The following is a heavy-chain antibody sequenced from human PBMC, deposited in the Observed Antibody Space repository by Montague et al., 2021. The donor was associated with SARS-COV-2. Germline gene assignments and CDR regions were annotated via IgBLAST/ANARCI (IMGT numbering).Heavy chain of an antibody. CDR3: ARADYGGNSYWYFDL. Sequence: SEALSLTCAVYVGSFSGYDWSWIWQSPGKGLEWMGEINHTGSTKYNPSLKNRVTISVDTAKNQFSLKLSSVSAADTAVYYCARADYGGNSYWYFDLWGRGTLVTVSS. V-gene: IGHV4-34*01. CDR2: INHTGST. D-gene: IGHD4-23*01. CDR1: VGSFSGYD. J-gene: IGHJ2*01.